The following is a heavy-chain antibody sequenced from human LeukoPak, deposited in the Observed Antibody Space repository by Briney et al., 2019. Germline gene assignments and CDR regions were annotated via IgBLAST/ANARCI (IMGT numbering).Heavy chain of an antibody. Sequence: PGASLRLSCAASGFTFRNYAMSWVRQAPGKGLEWVSHINHGDKNTIYAESVKGRFTLSRDSSKNMLYLQMNSLRAEDTAIYYCARKAVATAGIALDNWGQGTVVTVSS. V-gene: IGHV3-23*01. J-gene: IGHJ4*02. CDR2: INHGDKNT. CDR3: ARKAVATAGIALDN. CDR1: GFTFRNYA. D-gene: IGHD6-19*01.